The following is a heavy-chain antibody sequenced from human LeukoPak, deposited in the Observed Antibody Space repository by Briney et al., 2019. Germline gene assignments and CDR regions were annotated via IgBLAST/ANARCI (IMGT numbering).Heavy chain of an antibody. CDR2: ISYDGSNK. CDR3: AKDECSSTSCLRQPDY. D-gene: IGHD2-2*01. J-gene: IGHJ4*02. Sequence: SGGSLRLSCAASGFTFSSYGMHWVRQAPGKGLEWVAVISYDGSNKYYADSVKGRFTISRDNSKNTLYLQMNSLRAEDTAVYYCAKDECSSTSCLRQPDYWGQGTLFTVSS. V-gene: IGHV3-30*18. CDR1: GFTFSSYG.